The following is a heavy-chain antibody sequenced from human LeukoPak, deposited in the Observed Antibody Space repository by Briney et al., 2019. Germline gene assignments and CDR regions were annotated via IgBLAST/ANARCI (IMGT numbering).Heavy chain of an antibody. J-gene: IGHJ4*02. Sequence: GGSLRLSCAASGFTFDDYAMHWVRQAPGNGLEWVSGISWNSGSIGYADSVKGRFTISRDNAKNSLYLQMNSLRAEDTALYYRAKDVRIGELRYFDYWGQGTLVTVSS. CDR3: AKDVRIGELRYFDY. CDR2: ISWNSGSI. D-gene: IGHD3-10*01. V-gene: IGHV3-9*01. CDR1: GFTFDDYA.